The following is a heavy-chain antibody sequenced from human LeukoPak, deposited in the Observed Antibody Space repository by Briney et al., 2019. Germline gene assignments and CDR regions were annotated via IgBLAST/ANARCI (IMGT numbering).Heavy chain of an antibody. V-gene: IGHV3-21*01. CDR1: GFTFSSYN. Sequence: GGSLRLSCAASGFTFSSYNMNWVRQAPGKGLEWVSSISSSSSYIYYADSVKGRFTISRDNAKNSLYLQMNSLRAEGTAVYYCARQVYGDYVGSWGQGTLVTVSS. D-gene: IGHD4-17*01. CDR2: ISSSSSYI. CDR3: ARQVYGDYVGS. J-gene: IGHJ4*02.